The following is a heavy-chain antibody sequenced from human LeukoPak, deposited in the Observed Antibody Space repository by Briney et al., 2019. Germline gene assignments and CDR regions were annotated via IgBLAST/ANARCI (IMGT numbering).Heavy chain of an antibody. Sequence: GASVKVSCKASGYTFTGYYMHWVRQAPGQGLEWMGRISADNGNTYYTRNFQGRVSMTTDTSTSTAYMEVRSLRSDDTAVFYCAGVDILTGYYFFDSWGQGTLVTVSS. V-gene: IGHV1-18*04. CDR2: ISADNGNT. CDR1: GYTFTGYY. CDR3: AGVDILTGYYFFDS. J-gene: IGHJ4*02. D-gene: IGHD3-9*01.